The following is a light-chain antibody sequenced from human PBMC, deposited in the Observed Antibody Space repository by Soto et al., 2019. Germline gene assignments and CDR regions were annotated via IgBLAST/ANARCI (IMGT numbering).Light chain of an antibody. V-gene: IGKV3-11*01. CDR3: QQRSNWPPAIT. J-gene: IGKJ5*01. CDR1: QSVSRS. CDR2: DAS. Sequence: EIVLTQSPATLSLSPGERATLSCRASQSVSRSLAWYQQKPGQAPRLLIYDASNRATGIPARFSGSGSGTDFTLTISSLEPEDFAVYYCQQRSNWPPAITFGQGTRLEIK.